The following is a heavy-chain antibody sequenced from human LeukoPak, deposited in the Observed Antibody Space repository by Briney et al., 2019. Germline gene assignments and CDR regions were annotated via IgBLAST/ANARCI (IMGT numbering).Heavy chain of an antibody. J-gene: IGHJ4*02. CDR3: ARASGGYSYGLYYFDY. D-gene: IGHD5-18*01. V-gene: IGHV4-4*02. CDR1: GGSISSSNW. Sequence: SGTLSLTCAVSGGSISSSNWWSWVRQPPGKGLEWIGEIYHSGSTNYNPSLKSRVTISVDKSKNQFSLKLSSVTAADTAVYYCARASGGYSYGLYYFDYWGQGTLVTVSS. CDR2: IYHSGST.